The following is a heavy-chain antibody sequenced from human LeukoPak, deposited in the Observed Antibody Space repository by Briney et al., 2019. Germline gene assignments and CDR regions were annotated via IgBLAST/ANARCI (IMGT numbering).Heavy chain of an antibody. Sequence: SETLSLTCTVSGGSISSYYWSWIRQPPGKGLEWIGYIYHSGSTNYNPSLKSRVTISVDTSKNQFSLKLSSVTAADTAVYYCARHEQQQLAHFDYWGQGTLVTVSS. CDR3: ARHEQQQLAHFDY. D-gene: IGHD6-13*01. J-gene: IGHJ4*02. CDR2: IYHSGST. V-gene: IGHV4-59*08. CDR1: GGSISSYY.